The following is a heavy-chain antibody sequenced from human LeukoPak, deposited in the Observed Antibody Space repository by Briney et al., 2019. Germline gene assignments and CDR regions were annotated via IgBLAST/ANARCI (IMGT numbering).Heavy chain of an antibody. CDR1: GGSISSSSYY. CDR3: ARGGYYADTVY. D-gene: IGHD1-26*01. V-gene: IGHV4-39*01. CDR2: IYYSGST. Sequence: ETSETLSLTCTVSGGSISSSSYYWGWIRQPPGKGLEWIGSIYYSGSTYYNPSLKSRVTISVDTSKNQFSLKLSSVTAADTAVYYCARGGYYADTVYWGQGTLVTVSS. J-gene: IGHJ4*02.